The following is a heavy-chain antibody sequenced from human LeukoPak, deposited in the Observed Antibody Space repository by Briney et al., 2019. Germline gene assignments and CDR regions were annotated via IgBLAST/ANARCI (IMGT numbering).Heavy chain of an antibody. J-gene: IGHJ4*02. CDR2: FDPEDGET. Sequence: GASVKVSCKVSGYTLTELSMHWVRQAPGKGLEWMGGFDPEDGETIYAQKFQSRVTMTEDTSTDTAYMELSSLRSEDTAVYYCATEFDDSSGSYTLTYWGQGTLVTVSS. V-gene: IGHV1-24*01. D-gene: IGHD3-22*01. CDR1: GYTLTELS. CDR3: ATEFDDSSGSYTLTY.